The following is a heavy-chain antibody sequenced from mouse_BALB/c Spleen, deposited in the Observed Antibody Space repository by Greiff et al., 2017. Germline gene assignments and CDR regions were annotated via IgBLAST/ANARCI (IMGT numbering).Heavy chain of an antibody. J-gene: IGHJ1*01. D-gene: IGHD2-1*01. CDR2: IRNKANGYTT. CDR3: ARDGNYFDV. CDR1: GFTFTDYY. Sequence: EVKLVESGGGLAQPGGSLRLSCATSGFTFTDYYMSWVRQPPGKALEWLGFIRNKANGYTTEYSASVKGRFTISRDNSQSILYLQMNTLRAEDSATYYCARDGNYFDVWGAGTTVTVSS. V-gene: IGHV7-3*02.